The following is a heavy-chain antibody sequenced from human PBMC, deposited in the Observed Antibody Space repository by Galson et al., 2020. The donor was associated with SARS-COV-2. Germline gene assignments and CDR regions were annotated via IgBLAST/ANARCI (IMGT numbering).Heavy chain of an antibody. V-gene: IGHV4-39*01. CDR2: VYYSGST. J-gene: IGHJ4*02. CDR3: ARHRRWLQSGCDY. D-gene: IGHD3-10*01. Sequence: SETLSLTCTVSGGPIISSSYYWGWIRQPPGKGLEWIGSVYYSGSTHYNPSLESRVTVSVDTSNNQFSLRLNSVIAADTAVYYCARHRRWLQSGCDYWGQGTPVTVSS. CDR1: GGPIISSSYY.